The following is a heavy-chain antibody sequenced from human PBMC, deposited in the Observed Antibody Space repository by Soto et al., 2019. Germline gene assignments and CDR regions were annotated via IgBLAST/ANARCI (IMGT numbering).Heavy chain of an antibody. CDR2: ISYDGSNK. J-gene: IGHJ4*02. V-gene: IGHV3-30*18. CDR3: AKVLPALTTTHCLDY. D-gene: IGHD4-4*01. Sequence: GGSLRLSCAASGFTFSTYGMHWVRQAPVKGLEWVAVISYDGSNKYYADYVKDRFTISRDNSRNTLYLQMNSLRDEDTAVYYCAKVLPALTTTHCLDYWGQAPMGTFSS. CDR1: GFTFSTYG.